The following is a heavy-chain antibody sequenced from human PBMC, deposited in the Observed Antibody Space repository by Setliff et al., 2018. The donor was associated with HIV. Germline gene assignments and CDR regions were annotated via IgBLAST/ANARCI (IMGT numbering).Heavy chain of an antibody. CDR3: ARDQSVAGPTTSDY. V-gene: IGHV3-74*03. CDR2: TNTDGSGT. D-gene: IGHD2-15*01. Sequence: GGSLRLSCAVSGFKFSSYWMHWVCQAPGKGLVWVSRTNTDGSGTTYADSVKGRFTVSRDNAKNTLFLQMNSLRAEDTGVYYCARDQSVAGPTTSDYWGQGTLVTVSS. J-gene: IGHJ4*02. CDR1: GFKFSSYW.